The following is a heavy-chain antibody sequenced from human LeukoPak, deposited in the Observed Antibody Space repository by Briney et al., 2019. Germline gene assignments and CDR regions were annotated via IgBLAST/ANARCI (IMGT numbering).Heavy chain of an antibody. CDR3: AAVGRMTAAVES. D-gene: IGHD6-13*01. J-gene: IGHJ4*02. CDR1: GGSINSYY. Sequence: KPSETLSLTCTVSGGSINSYYWSWLRQPAGKGLEWIGRIYASGSTNYNPSLNSRVTMSVDTSKNQCSLKLSAVTAAATAVDYCAAVGRMTAAVESWGQGSLGTVSS. V-gene: IGHV4-4*07. CDR2: IYASGST.